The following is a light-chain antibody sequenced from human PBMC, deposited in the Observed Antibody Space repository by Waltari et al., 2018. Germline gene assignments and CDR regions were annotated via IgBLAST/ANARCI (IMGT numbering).Light chain of an antibody. CDR1: KSVSSY. CDR3: QQRSNWPL. CDR2: DAS. Sequence: EIVLTQSPATLSLSPGERATLSGRASKSVSSYLAWYQRKPGQAPRLLIYDASNRATGIPARFSGSGSGTDFTLTISSLEPEDFAVYYCQQRSNWPLFGGGTKVEIK. V-gene: IGKV3-11*01. J-gene: IGKJ4*01.